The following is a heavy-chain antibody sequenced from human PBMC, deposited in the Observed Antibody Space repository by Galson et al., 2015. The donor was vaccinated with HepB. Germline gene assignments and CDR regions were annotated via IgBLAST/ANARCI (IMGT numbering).Heavy chain of an antibody. CDR1: GAGGSVTSNF. D-gene: IGHD1-14*01. Sequence: ETLSLTCAVSGAGGSVTSNFWSWIRQPPGKGLEWTGEIDRTGTIKNYNPSLTSRVTFSADTSKNQFSLKLTSVTAADTAIYYCASTPDITPRPFDYWGQGTLVTVSS. CDR2: IDRTGTI. J-gene: IGHJ4*02. CDR3: ASTPDITPRPFDY. V-gene: IGHV4-34*01.